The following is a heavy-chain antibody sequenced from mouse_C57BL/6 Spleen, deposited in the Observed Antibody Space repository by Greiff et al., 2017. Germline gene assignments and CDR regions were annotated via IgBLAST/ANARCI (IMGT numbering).Heavy chain of an antibody. D-gene: IGHD1-1*01. CDR3: ARRYYGNPYYFDY. CDR1: GYTFTSYW. Sequence: VQLQQPGAELVRPGTSVKLSCKASGYTFTSYWMHGVKQRPGQGLEWIGVIDPSDSYTNYNQKFKGKATLTVDTSSSTAYMQLSSLTSEDSAVYYCARRYYGNPYYFDYWGQGTTLTVSS. CDR2: IDPSDSYT. V-gene: IGHV1-59*01. J-gene: IGHJ2*01.